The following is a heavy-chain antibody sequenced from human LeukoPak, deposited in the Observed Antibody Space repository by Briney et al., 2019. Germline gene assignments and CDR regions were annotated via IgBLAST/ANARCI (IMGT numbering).Heavy chain of an antibody. J-gene: IGHJ6*03. V-gene: IGHV1-8*01. CDR2: MNPNSGNT. CDR3: ARGAPRDWNYITYYMDV. CDR1: GYTFTSYD. D-gene: IGHD1-7*01. Sequence: ASVKVSCKASGYTFTSYDINWVRQATGQGLEWMGWMNPNSGNTGYAQKFQGRVTMTRNTSISTAYMELRSLRSDDTAVYYCARGAPRDWNYITYYMDVWGKGTTVTVSS.